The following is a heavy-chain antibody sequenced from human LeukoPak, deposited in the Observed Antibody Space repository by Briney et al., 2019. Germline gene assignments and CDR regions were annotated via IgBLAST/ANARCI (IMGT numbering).Heavy chain of an antibody. CDR3: ARKSVAVRDAFDI. V-gene: IGHV4-59*01. CDR1: GGSFSGYY. Sequence: SETLSLTCAVYGGSFSGYYWSWIRQPPGKGLDWIGYIYYTGSTYYNPSLKSRVTISVDTSKNQFSLKLNSVTAADTAVYYCARKSVAVRDAFDIWGQGTMVTVSS. D-gene: IGHD6-19*01. CDR2: IYYTGST. J-gene: IGHJ3*02.